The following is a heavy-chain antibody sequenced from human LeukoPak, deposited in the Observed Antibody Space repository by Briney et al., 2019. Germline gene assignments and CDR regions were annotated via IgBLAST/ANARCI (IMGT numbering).Heavy chain of an antibody. CDR3: ARSKASWGSRSRDLFSGRSYYYYYYMDV. D-gene: IGHD7-27*01. CDR2: MNPNSGNT. V-gene: IGHV1-8*01. Sequence: ASVKVSCKASGYTFTSYDINWVRQATGQGLEWMGWMNPNSGNTGYAQKFQGRVTMTRNTSISTAYMELSSLRSEDTAVYYCARSKASWGSRSRDLFSGRSYYYYYYMDVWGKGTTVTVSS. J-gene: IGHJ6*03. CDR1: GYTFTSYD.